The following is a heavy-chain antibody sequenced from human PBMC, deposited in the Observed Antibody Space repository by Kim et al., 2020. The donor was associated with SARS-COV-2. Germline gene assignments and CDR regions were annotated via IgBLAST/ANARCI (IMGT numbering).Heavy chain of an antibody. Sequence: GGSLRLSCAASGFTFSDYYMSWIRQAPGKGLEWVSYISSSSSYTNYADSVKGRFTISRDNAKNSLYLQMNSLRAEDTAVYYCAREGDYVWGSYRPVDVWGQGTTVTVSS. CDR3: AREGDYVWGSYRPVDV. CDR2: ISSSSSYT. CDR1: GFTFSDYY. J-gene: IGHJ6*02. V-gene: IGHV3-11*06. D-gene: IGHD3-16*02.